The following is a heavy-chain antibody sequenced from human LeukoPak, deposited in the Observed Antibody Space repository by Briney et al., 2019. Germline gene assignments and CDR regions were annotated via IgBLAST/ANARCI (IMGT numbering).Heavy chain of an antibody. CDR1: GGSISSGGYS. CDR3: ARDLGGVSSSSWSDY. V-gene: IGHV4-30-2*01. J-gene: IGHJ4*02. Sequence: SQTLSLTCAVSGGSISSGGYSWSWIRQPPGKGLEWIGYIYHSGSTYYNPSLKSRVTISVDRSKNQFSLKLSSVTAADTAVYYCARDLGGVSSSSWSDYWGQGTLVTVSS. D-gene: IGHD6-13*01. CDR2: IYHSGST.